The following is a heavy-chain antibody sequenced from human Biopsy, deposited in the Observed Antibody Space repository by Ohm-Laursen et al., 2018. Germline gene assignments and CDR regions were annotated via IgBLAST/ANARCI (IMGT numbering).Heavy chain of an antibody. CDR1: GYTFTGYD. Sequence: ASVKVSCKVSGYTFTGYDITWVRQASGQGPEWIGWLNPVSGNSNFGQKFRGRVTVTSDTSISTAYMELSGLTSDDTATYYCGRAVRNQLLTDPWGQGTLVTVTS. V-gene: IGHV1-8*01. CDR3: GRAVRNQLLTDP. CDR2: LNPVSGNS. D-gene: IGHD1-7*01. J-gene: IGHJ5*02.